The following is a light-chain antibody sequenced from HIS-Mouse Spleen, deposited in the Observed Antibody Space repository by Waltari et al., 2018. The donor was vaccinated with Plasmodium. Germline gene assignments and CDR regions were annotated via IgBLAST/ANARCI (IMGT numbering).Light chain of an antibody. Sequence: QSALTQPASVSGSPGQSSTISCTGTSSDVGRYTLVSWYQQPPGKAPKRMIYEGSKRPSGVSNRFSGSKSGNTASLTISGLQAEDEADYYCCSYAGSSTNWVFGGGTKLTVL. CDR3: CSYAGSSTNWV. V-gene: IGLV2-23*01. J-gene: IGLJ3*02. CDR1: SSDVGRYTL. CDR2: EGS.